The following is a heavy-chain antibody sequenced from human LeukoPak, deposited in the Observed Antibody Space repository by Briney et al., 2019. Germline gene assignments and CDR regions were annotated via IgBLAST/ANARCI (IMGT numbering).Heavy chain of an antibody. CDR3: ARDQHGSGSYYGYYFEY. Sequence: GGSLRLSSAASALTFSDYYMSWIRQAPGKGLEWVSYISSSSSYTNYADSVKGRFSISRDNAKHSLYLQMNSLRAEDTAVYYCARDQHGSGSYYGYYFEYWGQGTLVTVSS. D-gene: IGHD3-10*01. CDR1: ALTFSDYY. V-gene: IGHV3-11*06. J-gene: IGHJ4*02. CDR2: ISSSSSYT.